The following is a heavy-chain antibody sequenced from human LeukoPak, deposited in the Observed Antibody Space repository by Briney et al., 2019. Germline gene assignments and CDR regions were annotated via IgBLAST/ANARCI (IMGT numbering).Heavy chain of an antibody. CDR3: ARGPQFSGGY. Sequence: GGSLRLPCAASGFTFSNHGMNWVRQAPGKGLEWVPVIYSGGSTYYADSVKGRFTISRDNSKNTLYLQMNSLRAEDTAVYYCARGPQFSGGYWGQGTLVTVSS. V-gene: IGHV3-66*01. J-gene: IGHJ4*02. CDR2: IYSGGST. CDR1: GFTFSNHG. D-gene: IGHD3-10*01.